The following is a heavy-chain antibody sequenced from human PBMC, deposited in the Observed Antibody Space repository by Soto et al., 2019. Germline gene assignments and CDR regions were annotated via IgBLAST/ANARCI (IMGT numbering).Heavy chain of an antibody. J-gene: IGHJ6*03. CDR3: ARGRPQKGGYCSSTSCYSYYYYYMDV. CDR2: IYYSGST. D-gene: IGHD2-2*01. Sequence: SETLSLTCTVSGGSISSYYLSWIRQPPGRGLEWIGYIYYSGSTNYNPSLKSRVTISVDTSKNQFSLKLSSVTAADTAVYYCARGRPQKGGYCSSTSCYSYYYYYMDVWGKGTTVTVSS. V-gene: IGHV4-59*01. CDR1: GGSISSYY.